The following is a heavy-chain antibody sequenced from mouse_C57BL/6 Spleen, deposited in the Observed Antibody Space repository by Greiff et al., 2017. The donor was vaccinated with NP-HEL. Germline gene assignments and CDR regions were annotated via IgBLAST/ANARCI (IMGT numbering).Heavy chain of an antibody. CDR1: GYAFSSSW. J-gene: IGHJ3*01. CDR3: ARTGYSNSLAY. V-gene: IGHV1-82*01. D-gene: IGHD2-5*01. CDR2: IYPGDGAT. Sequence: QVQLQQSGPELVKPGASVKISCKASGYAFSSSWMNWVKQRPGKGLEWIGRIYPGDGATNYNGKFKGKATLTADKSSSTAYMQLSSLTSEDSAVYFCARTGYSNSLAYWGQGTLVTVSA.